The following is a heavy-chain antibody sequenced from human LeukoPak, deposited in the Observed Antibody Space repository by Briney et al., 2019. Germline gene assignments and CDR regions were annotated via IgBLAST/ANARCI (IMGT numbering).Heavy chain of an antibody. CDR1: GDSVNSDDYY. J-gene: IGHJ4*02. D-gene: IGHD1/OR15-1a*01. CDR3: ARVPFFDSGTCYFDS. CDR2: IFHSGTT. V-gene: IGHV4-31*03. Sequence: SETLSLTCTVSGDSVNSDDYYWTWIRQHPGKGLGWIGYIFHSGTTYSNPSLKSRVTISVDTSKNQFSLKLNSVTAADTAVYYCARVPFFDSGTCYFDSWGPGTLVTVSS.